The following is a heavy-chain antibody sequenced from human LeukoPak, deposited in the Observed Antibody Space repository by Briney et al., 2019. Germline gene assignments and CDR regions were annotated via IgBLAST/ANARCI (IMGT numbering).Heavy chain of an antibody. CDR3: AKDLGDYDFWSGYVDY. CDR2: ISYDGSNK. V-gene: IGHV3-30*18. CDR1: GFTFSTYG. J-gene: IGHJ4*02. Sequence: PGGSLRLSCAASGFTFSTYGMHWVRQAPGKGLEWAAVISYDGSNKYYADSVKGRFTISRDNSKNTLYLQMNSLRAEDTAVYYCAKDLGDYDFWSGYVDYWGQGTLVTVPS. D-gene: IGHD3-3*01.